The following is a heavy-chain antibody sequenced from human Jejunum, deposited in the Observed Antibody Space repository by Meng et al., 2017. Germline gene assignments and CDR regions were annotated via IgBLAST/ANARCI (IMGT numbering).Heavy chain of an antibody. CDR2: INAYNGNT. CDR3: ARVASFVSDY. J-gene: IGHJ4*02. Sequence: VWCGVEVNRPGASGKVSCKDSGDTFNNYGISWVRQAPGQGLEWMGWINAYNGNTNYEEKLQGRVTMTTDTYTSTAYMELRNLRSDDTAVYYCARVASFVSDYWGQGTLVTVSS. CDR1: GDTFNNYG. D-gene: IGHD3-3*01. V-gene: IGHV1-18*01.